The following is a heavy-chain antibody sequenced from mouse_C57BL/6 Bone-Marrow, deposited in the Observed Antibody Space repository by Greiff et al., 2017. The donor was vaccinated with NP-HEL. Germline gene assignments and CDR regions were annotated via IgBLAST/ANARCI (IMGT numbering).Heavy chain of an antibody. D-gene: IGHD2-4*01. V-gene: IGHV1-4*01. CDR3: AKDDYDPHWYFDV. J-gene: IGHJ1*03. Sequence: QVQLQQSGAELARPGASVKMSCKASGYTFTSYTMHWVKQRPGQGLEWIGYINPSSGYTKYNQKFKDKATLTADKSSSTAYMQLSSLTSEDSAVYYCAKDDYDPHWYFDVWGTGTTVTVSS. CDR2: INPSSGYT. CDR1: GYTFTSYT.